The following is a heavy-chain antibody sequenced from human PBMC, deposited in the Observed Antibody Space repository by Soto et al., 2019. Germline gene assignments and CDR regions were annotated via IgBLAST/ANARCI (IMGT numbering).Heavy chain of an antibody. Sequence: PSETLSHTCTVSGVSSSNYYWIWIRQPTGRGLEWIGHIFYSGSTNYNPALKSRVTISVDTSKSQFSLKLSSVTAADTAVYYCAKDSGYNYGYFRWFDPWGQGTLVTVSS. CDR3: AKDSGYNYGYFRWFDP. CDR2: IFYSGST. J-gene: IGHJ5*02. V-gene: IGHV4-59*01. D-gene: IGHD5-18*01. CDR1: GVSSSNYY.